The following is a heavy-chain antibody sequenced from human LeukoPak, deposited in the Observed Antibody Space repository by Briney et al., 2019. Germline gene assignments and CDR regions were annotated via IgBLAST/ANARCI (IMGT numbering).Heavy chain of an antibody. J-gene: IGHJ4*02. D-gene: IGHD2-8*01. CDR3: AREGGYCTNGVCPFDY. Sequence: PSETLSLTCTVFGGSISSSSYYWGWIRQPPGKGLEWIGSIYYSGSTYYNPSLKSRVTISVDTSKNQFSLKLSSVTAADTAVYYCAREGGYCTNGVCPFDYWGQGTLVTVSS. V-gene: IGHV4-39*02. CDR2: IYYSGST. CDR1: GGSISSSSYY.